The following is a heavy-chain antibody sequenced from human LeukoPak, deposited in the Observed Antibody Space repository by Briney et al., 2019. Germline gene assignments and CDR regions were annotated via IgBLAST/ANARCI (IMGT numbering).Heavy chain of an antibody. CDR2: ISSSSSYI. J-gene: IGHJ3*02. Sequence: ETLSLTCTVSGGSISSSSYYWGWIRQPPGKGLEWVSSISSSSSYIYYADSVKGRFTISRDNAKNSLYLQMNSLRAEDTAVYYCARERQYCSGGSCIDAFDIWGQGTMVTVSS. CDR1: GGSISSSS. V-gene: IGHV3-21*01. CDR3: ARERQYCSGGSCIDAFDI. D-gene: IGHD2-15*01.